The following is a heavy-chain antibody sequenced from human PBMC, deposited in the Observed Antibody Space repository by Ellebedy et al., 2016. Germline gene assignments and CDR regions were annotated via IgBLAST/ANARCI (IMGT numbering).Heavy chain of an antibody. Sequence: GGSLRLXXAPSGFSFGTHAMSWVRQAPGKGLEWVSSITGGGYSTFFADSVKGRFTISRDNSRNILYLQMNSLRAEDTARYYCAKDHNTFGGVLGVFDIWGQGTMVIVS. CDR1: GFSFGTHA. CDR3: AKDHNTFGGVLGVFDI. J-gene: IGHJ3*02. D-gene: IGHD3-16*01. CDR2: ITGGGYST. V-gene: IGHV3-23*01.